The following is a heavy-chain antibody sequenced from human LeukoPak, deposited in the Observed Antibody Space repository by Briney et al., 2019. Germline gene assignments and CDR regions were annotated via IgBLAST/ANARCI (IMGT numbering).Heavy chain of an antibody. CDR3: ARDRLGNTVDY. V-gene: IGHV4-4*07. J-gene: IGHJ4*02. Sequence: SETLSLTCTVSGGSISSYYWSWIRQPAGKGLEWIGRIYTSGSTNYNPSLRSRVTMSVDTSNNQFSLKLNSVTAADTAVYYCARDRLGNTVDYWGQGALVTVSS. CDR2: IYTSGST. CDR1: GGSISSYY. D-gene: IGHD3-16*01.